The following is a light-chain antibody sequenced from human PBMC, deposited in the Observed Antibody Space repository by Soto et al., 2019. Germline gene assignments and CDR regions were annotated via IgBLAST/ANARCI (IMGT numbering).Light chain of an antibody. CDR2: AAS. CDR1: QSIVSS. V-gene: IGKV1-39*01. CDR3: QQSYTTPLT. J-gene: IGKJ4*01. Sequence: DIQMTQSPSSLSASVGDRVTITCRASQSIVSSLNWYQQKPGEAPKLLIYAASSLQSGVPSRFSASGAGTDFTLTISSLQPEDFATYYCQQSYTTPLTFGGGTKVEIK.